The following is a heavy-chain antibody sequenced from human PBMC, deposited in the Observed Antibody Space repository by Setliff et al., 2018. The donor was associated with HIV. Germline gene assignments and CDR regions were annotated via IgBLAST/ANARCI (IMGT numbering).Heavy chain of an antibody. Sequence: KASETLSLTCTVSGGSISSHYWSWIRQPPEKGLEWIGTIYHTGKTYYNSSLNSRVTIAVDTSKDQFSLNLSTVTAADTAVYYCGRVAGYCAPSRCYGYNAFDIWGPGAMVTVSS. CDR2: IYHTGKT. V-gene: IGHV4-59*04. CDR1: GGSISSHY. CDR3: GRVAGYCAPSRCYGYNAFDI. J-gene: IGHJ3*02. D-gene: IGHD2-15*01.